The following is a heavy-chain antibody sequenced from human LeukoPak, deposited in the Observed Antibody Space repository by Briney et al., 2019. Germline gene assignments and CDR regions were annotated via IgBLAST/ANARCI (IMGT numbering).Heavy chain of an antibody. CDR2: ISSSSSTI. D-gene: IGHD3-10*01. CDR3: ARGSYYGSGSPFQY. Sequence: PGGSLRLSCAASGFTFSSYGMNWVRQAPGKGLEWVSYISSSSSTIYYGDSVKGRFTISRDSAKSSLYLQMNSLRAEDTAVYYCARGSYYGSGSPFQYGGQGTLVTVSS. V-gene: IGHV3-48*04. CDR1: GFTFSSYG. J-gene: IGHJ1*01.